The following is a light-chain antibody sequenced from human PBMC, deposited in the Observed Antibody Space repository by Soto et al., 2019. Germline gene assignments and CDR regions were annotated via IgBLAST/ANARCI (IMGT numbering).Light chain of an antibody. CDR1: SSDVGGYNY. Sequence: QSALTQPASVSGSPGQSITISCTGTSSDVGGYNYVSWYQQHPGKVPKLMIYDVTNRPSGVSNRFSGSKSGNTASLTISGLQAEDEADYYCTPYTSSSTEVFGTGTKLTVL. J-gene: IGLJ1*01. CDR3: TPYTSSSTEV. CDR2: DVT. V-gene: IGLV2-14*01.